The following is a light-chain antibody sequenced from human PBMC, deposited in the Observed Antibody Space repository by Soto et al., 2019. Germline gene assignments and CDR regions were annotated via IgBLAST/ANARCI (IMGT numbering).Light chain of an antibody. CDR2: AAS. V-gene: IGKV1-39*01. J-gene: IGKJ1*01. CDR1: QSVSKD. CDR3: QQSYSTPRT. Sequence: IQMTQSPSSLSASVGDRVTITCRASQSVSKDLNWYQQKAGKAPKLLIYAASNLQSGVPSTFSVSGSGTDCTLTISSLKTEDFATYVCQQSYSTPRTFGQGTKVDIK.